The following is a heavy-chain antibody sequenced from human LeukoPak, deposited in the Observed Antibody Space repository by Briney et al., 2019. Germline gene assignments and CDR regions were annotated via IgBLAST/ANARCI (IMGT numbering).Heavy chain of an antibody. Sequence: MSSETLSLTCAVYGGSFSGYYWSWIRQPPGKGLEWIGEINHSGSTNYNPSLKSRVTISVDTSKNQFSLKLSSVTAADTAVYYCARLPRPDDYGDYIVGYWGQGTLVTVSS. CDR3: ARLPRPDDYGDYIVGY. D-gene: IGHD4-17*01. V-gene: IGHV4-34*01. J-gene: IGHJ4*02. CDR2: INHSGST. CDR1: GGSFSGYY.